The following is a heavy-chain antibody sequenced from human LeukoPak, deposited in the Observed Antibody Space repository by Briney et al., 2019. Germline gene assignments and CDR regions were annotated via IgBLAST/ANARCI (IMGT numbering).Heavy chain of an antibody. CDR3: ARGKGSYYYGSGASYYYYYYMDV. V-gene: IGHV1-18*01. D-gene: IGHD3-10*01. CDR1: GYTFTSYG. CDR2: ISAYNGNT. Sequence: GASVKVSCKASGYTFTSYGISWVRQAPGQGLEWMGWISAYNGNTNYAQKLQGRVTMTTDTSTSTAYMELRSLRSDDTAVYYCARGKGSYYYGSGASYYYYYYMDVWGKGTTVTISS. J-gene: IGHJ6*03.